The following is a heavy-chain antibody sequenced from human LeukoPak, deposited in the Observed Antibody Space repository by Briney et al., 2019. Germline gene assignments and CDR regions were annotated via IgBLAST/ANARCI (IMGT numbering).Heavy chain of an antibody. Sequence: SVKVSCKXSGGTFSSYAISWVRQAPGQGLEWMGGIIPIFGTANYAQKFQGRVTITADESTSTAYMELSSLRSEDTAVYYCARDRRSSSSMYYYYYMDVWGKGTTVTVSS. V-gene: IGHV1-69*13. CDR2: IIPIFGTA. CDR3: ARDRRSSSSMYYYYYMDV. J-gene: IGHJ6*03. CDR1: GGTFSSYA. D-gene: IGHD6-6*01.